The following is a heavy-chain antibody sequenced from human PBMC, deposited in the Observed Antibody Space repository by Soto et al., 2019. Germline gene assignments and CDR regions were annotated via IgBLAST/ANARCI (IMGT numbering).Heavy chain of an antibody. J-gene: IGHJ4*02. D-gene: IGHD5-18*01. Sequence: QVQLVQSGAEVKKPGSSVKVSCKASGGTFSSYTISWVRQAPGQGLEWMGRIIPILGIANYAQKFQGRVTITADKSTSTAYMERSSLRSEDTAVYYCAREKGRGIQLWLDYWGQGTLVTVSS. CDR2: IIPILGIA. CDR1: GGTFSSYT. V-gene: IGHV1-69*08. CDR3: AREKGRGIQLWLDY.